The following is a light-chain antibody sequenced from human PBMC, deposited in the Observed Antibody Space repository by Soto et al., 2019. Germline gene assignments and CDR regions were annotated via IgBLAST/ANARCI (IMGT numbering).Light chain of an antibody. J-gene: IGKJ4*02. CDR2: GAS. V-gene: IGKV3D-15*01. CDR3: QHDFSLLT. Sequence: DIVMTQSRATLSVSPGERATLSCRASQSASINLAPYHQNHGQMPGLHTYGASTRATAIPARFSGSGSWTDFTLTVSSLQPEDFAVYYCQHDFSLLTFGGGTNLDI. CDR1: QSASIN.